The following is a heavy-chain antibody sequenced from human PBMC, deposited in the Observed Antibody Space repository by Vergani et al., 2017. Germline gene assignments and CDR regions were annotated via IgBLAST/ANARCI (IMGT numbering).Heavy chain of an antibody. D-gene: IGHD1-26*01. CDR3: ARVISGGSYYYYYYMDV. Sequence: QVQLQQWGAGLLKPSQTLSLTCTVSGGSISSGGYYWSWIRQHPGKGLEWIGYIYYSGSTYYNPSLKSRVTISVDTSKNQFSLKLSSVTAADTAVYYCARVISGGSYYYYYYMDVWGKGTTVTVSS. CDR2: IYYSGST. V-gene: IGHV4-31*03. CDR1: GGSISSGGYY. J-gene: IGHJ6*03.